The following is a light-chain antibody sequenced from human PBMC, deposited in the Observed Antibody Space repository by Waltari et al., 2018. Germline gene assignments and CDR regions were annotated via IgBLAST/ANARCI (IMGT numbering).Light chain of an antibody. V-gene: IGLV1-47*01. CDR3: AAWDDSLSGRV. CDR1: RSNIGSNY. J-gene: IGLJ3*02. CDR2: RNN. Sequence: QSVLTQPPSASGTPGQRVTISCSGSRSNIGSNYVYWYQQLPGTAPKLLIYRNNPGPSGVPDRFSGSKSGTSASLAISGLRSEDEADYYCAAWDDSLSGRVFGGGTKVTVL.